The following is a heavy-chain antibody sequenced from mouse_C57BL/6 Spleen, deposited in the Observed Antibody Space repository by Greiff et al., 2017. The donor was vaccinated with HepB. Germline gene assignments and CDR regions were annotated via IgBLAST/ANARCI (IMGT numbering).Heavy chain of an antibody. J-gene: IGHJ4*01. V-gene: IGHV1-18*01. Sequence: VQLQQSGPELVKPGASVKIPCKASGYTFTDYNMDWVKQSHGKSLEWIGDINPNNGGTIYNQKFKGKATLTVDKSSSTAYMELRSLTSEDTAVYYCARGEIYDGYYMRSGAMDYWGQGTSVTVSS. CDR1: GYTFTDYN. D-gene: IGHD2-3*01. CDR2: INPNNGGT. CDR3: ARGEIYDGYYMRSGAMDY.